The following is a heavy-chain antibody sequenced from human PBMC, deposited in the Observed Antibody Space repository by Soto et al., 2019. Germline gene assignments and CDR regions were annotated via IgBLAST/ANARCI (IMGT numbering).Heavy chain of an antibody. CDR1: GFTFRGDA. V-gene: IGHV3-23*01. CDR2: ISGSGEMT. D-gene: IGHD1-20*01. Sequence: GGSLRLSCAASGFTFRGDAMSWVRQAPGKGLEWVSSISGSGEMTHYADSVKGRFTISRDNAKNTLYLQMESLRAEDTALYYCARSEMTYNWNDWGQGALVTVSS. J-gene: IGHJ4*02. CDR3: ARSEMTYNWND.